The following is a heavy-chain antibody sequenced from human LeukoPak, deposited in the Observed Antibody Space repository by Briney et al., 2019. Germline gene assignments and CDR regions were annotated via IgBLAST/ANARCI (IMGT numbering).Heavy chain of an antibody. J-gene: IGHJ4*02. V-gene: IGHV3-21*01. CDR2: ISSSSSYI. CDR3: ARVQKATCSGGSCYLPTDPLFDY. Sequence: GGSLRLSCAASGFTFSSYSMNWVRQAPGKGLEWVSSISSSSSYIYYADSVKGRFTISRDNAKNSLYLQMNSLRAEDTAVYYCARVQKATCSGGSCYLPTDPLFDYWGQGTLVTVSS. CDR1: GFTFSSYS. D-gene: IGHD2-15*01.